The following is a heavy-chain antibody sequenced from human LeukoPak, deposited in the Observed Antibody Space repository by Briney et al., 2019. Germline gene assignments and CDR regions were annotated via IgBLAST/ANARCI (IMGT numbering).Heavy chain of an antibody. CDR2: ISGSGGST. CDR3: ARMAVRGVRLPYFDC. D-gene: IGHD3-10*01. J-gene: IGHJ4*02. CDR1: GFTFSSYA. V-gene: IGHV3-23*01. Sequence: TGGSLRLSCAASGFTFSSYAMSWVRQAPGKGLEWVSAISGSGGSTYYADSVKGRFTISRDNSKNTLYLQMNSLRAEDTAVYYCARMAVRGVRLPYFDCWGQGTLVTVSS.